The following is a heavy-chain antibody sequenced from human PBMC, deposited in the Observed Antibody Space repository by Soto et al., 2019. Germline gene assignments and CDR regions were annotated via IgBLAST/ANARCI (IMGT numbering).Heavy chain of an antibody. D-gene: IGHD2-21*01. CDR3: ARTVARMNLDY. CDR2: IFSNDET. V-gene: IGHV2-26*01. Sequence: QVSLKESGPVLVKPTETLTLTCTVSGFSLSNARMGVSWIRQPPGKALEWLAHIFSNDETAYSTSLKTRLTISKDTSKSQVVLTMGNMDPVDTATYYCARTVARMNLDYWGQGTLVTVSS. CDR1: GFSLSNARMG. J-gene: IGHJ4*02.